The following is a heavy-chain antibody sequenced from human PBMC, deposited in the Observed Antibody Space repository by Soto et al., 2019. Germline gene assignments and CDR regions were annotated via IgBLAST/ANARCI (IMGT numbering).Heavy chain of an antibody. CDR1: GGSVSSATYF. J-gene: IGHJ5*02. CDR2: ILHSGSS. Sequence: SETLSLTCPVSGGSVSSATYFWSWVWQPPGGGLEWIAYILHSGSSMYNPSLKSRVTISLSTSKTQFSLRLTSVTAADTAVYYCARGMYKSGWNLDLWGQGIVVTVSS. V-gene: IGHV4-61*01. D-gene: IGHD6-19*01. CDR3: ARGMYKSGWNLDL.